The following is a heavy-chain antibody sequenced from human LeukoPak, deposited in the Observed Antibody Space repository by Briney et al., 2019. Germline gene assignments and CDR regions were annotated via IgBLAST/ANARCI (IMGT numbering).Heavy chain of an antibody. D-gene: IGHD1-20*01. V-gene: IGHV1-18*01. CDR2: ISGYNGNR. CDR3: ARDGRYNLNYADY. J-gene: IGHJ4*02. CDR1: GCTFTTYG. Sequence: SVKVSCKASGCTFTTYGISWVRQAPGQGLEWMGWISGYNGNRNNAQKLQGRVTMTTDTSTSTAYMELRSLRSDDTAVYYCARDGRYNLNYADYWGQGTLVTVSS.